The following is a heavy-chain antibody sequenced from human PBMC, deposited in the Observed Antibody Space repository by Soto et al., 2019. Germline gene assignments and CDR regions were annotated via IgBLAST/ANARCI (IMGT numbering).Heavy chain of an antibody. J-gene: IGHJ5*02. D-gene: IGHD2-15*01. CDR2: INPNSGGT. CDR3: ARMVVAVTPGGFDP. V-gene: IGHV1-2*04. Sequence: ASVKVSCKASGYTFTGYYMHWVRQAPGQGLEWMGWINPNSGGTNYAQKFQGWVTMTRDTSISTAYMELSRLRSDDTAVYYCARMVVAVTPGGFDPWGQGTLVTVSS. CDR1: GYTFTGYY.